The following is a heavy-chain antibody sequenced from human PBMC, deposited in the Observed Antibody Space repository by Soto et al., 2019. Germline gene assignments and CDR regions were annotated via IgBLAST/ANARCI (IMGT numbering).Heavy chain of an antibody. CDR2: IYCGGST. J-gene: IGHJ5*02. D-gene: IGHD6-19*01. V-gene: IGHV3-53*01. CDR3: AREVGGWGNWFDP. CDR1: GFTVSSNY. Sequence: EVQLVESGGGLIQPGGSLRLSCAASGFTVSSNYMSWVRQAPGKGLEWVSVIYCGGSTYYADSVKGRFTISRDNSKNPLYLQMNSLRAEDTAVYYCAREVGGWGNWFDPWGQGTLVTVSS.